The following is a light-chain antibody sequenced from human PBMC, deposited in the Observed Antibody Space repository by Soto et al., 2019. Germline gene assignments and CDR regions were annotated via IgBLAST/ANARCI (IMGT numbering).Light chain of an antibody. CDR2: DVS. J-gene: IGLJ1*01. Sequence: QSALTQPRSVSGSPGQSVTISCTGTSSDVGGYNYVSWYQQHPGKAPKLMIYDVSKRPSGVPDRFSGSKSGNTASLTISGLQAEDEDDYYSCSYAGSDTFYVFGIGTKVTVL. CDR1: SSDVGGYNY. V-gene: IGLV2-11*01. CDR3: CSYAGSDTFYV.